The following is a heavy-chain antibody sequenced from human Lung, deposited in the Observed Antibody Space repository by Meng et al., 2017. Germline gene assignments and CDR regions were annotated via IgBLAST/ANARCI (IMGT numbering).Heavy chain of an antibody. Sequence: HGELEAAGPGLVNSSGTLYLSCAVCGSSISSANWWSWVRKPPGKGLEWIGEIYHSWSTNYNPSLKSRITISVDKPKNQFSLTLSSVTAADTAVYYCTKNDFYCLGYWGQGTLVTVSS. CDR1: GSSISSANW. V-gene: IGHV4-4*02. CDR2: IYHSWST. J-gene: IGHJ4*02. CDR3: TKNDFYCLGY. D-gene: IGHD2-21*01.